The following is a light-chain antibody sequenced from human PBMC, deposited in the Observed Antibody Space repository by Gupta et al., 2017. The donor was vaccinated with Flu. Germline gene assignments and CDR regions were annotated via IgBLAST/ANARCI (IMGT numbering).Light chain of an antibody. CDR2: EVS. J-gene: IGLJ3*02. CDR3: SSFTTSNTWV. CDR1: SSDVGSYNR. Sequence: HSALTQPASVSGSPGQSITISCTGTSSDVGSYNRVSWYQQPPGTAPKLLISEVSIRPSGVPDRFSGSKSVNTVSLTISGLQAEDEADYYCSSFTTSNTWVFGGGTKLTVL. V-gene: IGLV2-18*02.